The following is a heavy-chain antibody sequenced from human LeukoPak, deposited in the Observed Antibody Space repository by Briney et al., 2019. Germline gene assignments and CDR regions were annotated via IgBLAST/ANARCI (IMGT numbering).Heavy chain of an antibody. D-gene: IGHD3-9*01. Sequence: PSETLSLTCTVSGGSISSSSYYWGWIRQPPGKGLEWIGRIYTSGSTNYNPSLKSRVTISVDTSKNQFSLKLSSVTAADTAVYYCARGGYYDILTGYYAFDIWGQGTMVTVSS. CDR1: GGSISSSSYY. V-gene: IGHV4-39*07. CDR3: ARGGYYDILTGYYAFDI. CDR2: IYTSGST. J-gene: IGHJ3*02.